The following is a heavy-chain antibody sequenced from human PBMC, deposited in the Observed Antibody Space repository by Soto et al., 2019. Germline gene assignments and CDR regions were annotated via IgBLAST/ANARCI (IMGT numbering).Heavy chain of an antibody. D-gene: IGHD3-16*01. CDR2: IYYSGST. CDR1: GGSISSGGYY. Sequence: SETLSLTCTVSGGSISSGGYYWSWIRQHPGKGLEWIGYIYYSGSTYYNPSLKSRVTISVDTSKNQFSLKLSSVTAADTAVYYCVVGANAYYFDYWGQGTLVTVSS. V-gene: IGHV4-31*03. J-gene: IGHJ4*02. CDR3: VVGANAYYFDY.